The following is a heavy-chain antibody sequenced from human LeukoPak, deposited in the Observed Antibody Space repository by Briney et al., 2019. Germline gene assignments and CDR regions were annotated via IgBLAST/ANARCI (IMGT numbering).Heavy chain of an antibody. V-gene: IGHV1-69*05. D-gene: IGHD3-22*01. CDR3: ARALYYYDSSGYYLVLYYFDY. CDR2: IIPIFGTA. Sequence: GASVTVSCTASGGTFSSYAISWVRQAPGQGLEWMGGIIPIFGTANYAQKLQGRVTMTTDTSTSTAYMELRSLRSDDTAVYYCARALYYYDSSGYYLVLYYFDYWGQGTLVTVSS. J-gene: IGHJ4*02. CDR1: GGTFSSYA.